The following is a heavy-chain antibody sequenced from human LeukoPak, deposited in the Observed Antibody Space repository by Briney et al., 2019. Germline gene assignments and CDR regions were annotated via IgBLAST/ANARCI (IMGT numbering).Heavy chain of an antibody. J-gene: IGHJ6*02. V-gene: IGHV1-8*01. CDR1: GYTFTSYD. CDR3: ARTPRGVVPAAMDGMDV. CDR2: MNPNSGNT. D-gene: IGHD2-2*01. Sequence: GASVKVSCKASGYTFTSYDINWVRQATGQGLEWMGWMNPNSGNTGYAQKFRGRVTMTRNTSISTAYMELSSLRSEDTAVYYCARTPRGVVPAAMDGMDVWGQGTTVTVSS.